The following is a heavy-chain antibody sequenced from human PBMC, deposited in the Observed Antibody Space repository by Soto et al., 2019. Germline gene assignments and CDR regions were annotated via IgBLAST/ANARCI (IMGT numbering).Heavy chain of an antibody. V-gene: IGHV3-23*01. J-gene: IGHJ4*02. Sequence: EVQLLESGGGLVQPGGSLRLSCAASGFTFSSYAMSWVRQAPGKGLEWVSAISGSGGSTYYADSVKGRFTISRDNSKNTLYLQMNSLRAEETAVYYCAKDSDIVVVPAALPLDYWGQGTLVTVSS. CDR1: GFTFSSYA. D-gene: IGHD2-2*01. CDR3: AKDSDIVVVPAALPLDY. CDR2: ISGSGGST.